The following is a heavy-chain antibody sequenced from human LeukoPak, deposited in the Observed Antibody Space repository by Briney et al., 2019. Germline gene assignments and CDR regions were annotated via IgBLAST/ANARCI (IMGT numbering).Heavy chain of an antibody. D-gene: IGHD6-13*01. J-gene: IGHJ5*02. CDR3: ARARGYRFDP. CDR1: GYTFTSYD. V-gene: IGHV1-8*01. CDR2: MNPNSGNP. Sequence: ASVTVSCKASGYTFTSYDINWVRQATGQGLEWMGWMNPNSGNPGYAQKFQGRVTMTRNTSISPAYMELSSLRSEDTAVYYCARARGYRFDPWGQGTLVTVSS.